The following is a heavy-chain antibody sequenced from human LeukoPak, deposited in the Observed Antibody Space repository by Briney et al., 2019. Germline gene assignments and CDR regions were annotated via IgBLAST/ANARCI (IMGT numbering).Heavy chain of an antibody. CDR2: ISGSGGST. CDR3: AKGHVWFGEEIFDY. Sequence: GGSLRLSCAASGFTFSIHGMNWVRQAPGKGLEWVSAISGSGGSTYYADSVKGRFTISRDNSKNTLYLQMNSLRAEDTAVYYCAKGHVWFGEEIFDYWGQGTLVTVSS. J-gene: IGHJ4*02. V-gene: IGHV3-23*01. D-gene: IGHD3-10*01. CDR1: GFTFSIHG.